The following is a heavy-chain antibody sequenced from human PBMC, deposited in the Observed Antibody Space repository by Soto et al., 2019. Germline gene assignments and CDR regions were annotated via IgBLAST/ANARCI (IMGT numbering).Heavy chain of an antibody. Sequence: GASVKVSCKASGYTFTRYHITWVRQAPGQGPEWMGWVSTYNGHAEYAQNLQDRVTMTTDPSTSTAYMELRSLRSDDTAIYYCARDRMSGPDDYWGQGTLVTSPQ. CDR1: GYTFTRYH. D-gene: IGHD2-15*01. J-gene: IGHJ4*02. CDR2: VSTYNGHA. CDR3: ARDRMSGPDDY. V-gene: IGHV1-18*01.